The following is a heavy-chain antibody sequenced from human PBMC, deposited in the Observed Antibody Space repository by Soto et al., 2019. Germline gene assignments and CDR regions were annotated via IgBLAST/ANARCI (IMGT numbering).Heavy chain of an antibody. CDR2: INRDGSST. D-gene: IGHD3-10*01. CDR1: GFTLSTYW. V-gene: IGHV3-74*01. CDR3: AREFMGFDP. J-gene: IGHJ5*02. Sequence: GGSLRLSCAASGFTLSTYWMHWVRQAPGKGLVWVSRINRDGSSTNYADSVKGRFTISRDNAKNTLFLQMDSLRAEDTAVYYCAREFMGFDPWGQGTLVTVSS.